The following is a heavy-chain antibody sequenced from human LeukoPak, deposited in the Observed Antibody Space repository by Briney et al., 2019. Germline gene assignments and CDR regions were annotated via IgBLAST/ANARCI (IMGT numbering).Heavy chain of an antibody. CDR3: TRVASVAYFDY. V-gene: IGHV4-30-4*07. D-gene: IGHD6-19*01. J-gene: IGHJ4*02. CDR1: GGSFSSGAYS. CDR2: VYYSGSA. Sequence: TSQTLSLTCAVSGGSFSSGAYSWSWIRQPPGKGLEWLGYVYYSGSAYYNPSLKSRITISVDKSKNQFSLKLTSVTAADTAVYYCTRVASVAYFDYWGQGTLVTVSS.